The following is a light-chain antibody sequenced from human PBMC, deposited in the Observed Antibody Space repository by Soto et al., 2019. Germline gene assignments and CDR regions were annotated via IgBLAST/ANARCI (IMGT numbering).Light chain of an antibody. CDR3: ATWDGGLSGPFV. CDR1: NSNIGSDI. V-gene: IGLV1-44*01. Sequence: QSVLTQPPSASGTPGQRATISCCGSNSNIGSDIVNCYQLLPGAAPEVLINTTNQRPSGVPERFSGSKSGTSASLAISGLQSEDEANSSCATWDGGLSGPFVFGTGTKVPS. CDR2: TTN. J-gene: IGLJ1*01.